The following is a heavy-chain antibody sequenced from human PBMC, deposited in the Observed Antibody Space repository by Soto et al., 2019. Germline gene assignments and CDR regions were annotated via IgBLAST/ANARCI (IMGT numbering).Heavy chain of an antibody. D-gene: IGHD2-15*01. CDR2: IIPVLGLA. CDR1: GGTFSTYS. J-gene: IGHJ3*02. V-gene: IGHV1-69*02. CDR3: AKEAYCSAGSCLDDAFDI. Sequence: QVQLVQSGAEVKKPGSSVKVSCKASGGTFSTYSITWVRQAPGQGPEWMGRIIPVLGLANYAQKFHGRVTITADKSTSTAYMELSSLRSEDTAVYYCAKEAYCSAGSCLDDAFDIWCQGTMVTVSS.